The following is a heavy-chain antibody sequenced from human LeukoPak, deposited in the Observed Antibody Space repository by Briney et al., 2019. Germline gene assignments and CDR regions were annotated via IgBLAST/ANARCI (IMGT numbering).Heavy chain of an antibody. J-gene: IGHJ4*02. CDR3: ARALRLGELSLPPFDY. CDR1: GGSISSGGYY. V-gene: IGHV4-31*03. Sequence: PSETLSLTCTVSGGSISSGGYYWSWIRQHPGKGLEWIGYIYYSGSTYYNPSLKSRVTISVDTSKNQSSLKLSSVTAADTAVYYCARALRLGELSLPPFDYWGQGTLVTVSS. D-gene: IGHD3-16*02. CDR2: IYYSGST.